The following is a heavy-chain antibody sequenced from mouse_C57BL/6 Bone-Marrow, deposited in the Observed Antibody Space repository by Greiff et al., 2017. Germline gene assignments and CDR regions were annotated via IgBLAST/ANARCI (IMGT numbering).Heavy chain of an antibody. J-gene: IGHJ3*01. CDR2: IDPENGDT. CDR3: TTFIYDGYYWCAY. Sequence: EVQLQQSGAELVRPGASVKLSCTASGFNIKDDYMHWVKQRPEQGLEWIGWIDPENGDTEYASKFQGKATITADTSSNTAYLQLSSLTSEDTAVYYCTTFIYDGYYWCAYWGQGTLVTVST. V-gene: IGHV14-4*01. CDR1: GFNIKDDY. D-gene: IGHD2-3*01.